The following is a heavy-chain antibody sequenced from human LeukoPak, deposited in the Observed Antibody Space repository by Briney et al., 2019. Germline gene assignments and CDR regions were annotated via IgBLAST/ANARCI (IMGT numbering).Heavy chain of an antibody. CDR1: GFTFSDYY. D-gene: IGHD3-22*01. CDR2: ISSSGSTI. Sequence: GGFLRLSCAASGFTFSDYYMSWIRQAPGKGLEWVSYISSSGSTIYYADSVKGRFTISRDNAKNSLYLQMNSLRAEDTAVYYCARDGPGYYYDSSGYYYVYWGQGTLVTVPS. V-gene: IGHV3-11*01. CDR3: ARDGPGYYYDSSGYYYVY. J-gene: IGHJ4*02.